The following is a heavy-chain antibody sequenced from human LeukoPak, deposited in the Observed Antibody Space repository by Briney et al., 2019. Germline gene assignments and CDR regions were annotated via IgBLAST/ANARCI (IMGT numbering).Heavy chain of an antibody. V-gene: IGHV3-23*01. CDR2: ISDDGRST. CDR1: GFTFSSYG. D-gene: IGHD1-14*01. CDR3: AKRVPYTSASVYFDY. Sequence: GGSLRLSCAASGFTFSSYGMSWVRQAPGKGLEWVSSISDDGRSTYYADSVKGRFTISKDNSKNTMYLQMNNLRAEDTAIYYCAKRVPYTSASVYFDYWGQGTLVTVSS. J-gene: IGHJ4*02.